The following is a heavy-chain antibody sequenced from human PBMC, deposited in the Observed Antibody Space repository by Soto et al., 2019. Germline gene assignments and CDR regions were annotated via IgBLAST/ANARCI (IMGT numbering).Heavy chain of an antibody. CDR2: IYYSGRT. CDR3: ATKRTTVVTQAYFDN. CDR1: GESISSSSYY. V-gene: IGHV4-39*01. Sequence: SETLSLTCIVSGESISSSSYYWGWIRQPPGKGLEWIGSIYYSGRTYYNPSFKSRVTIFIDTSKNQFSLKLSSVTATDTAVYSSATKRTTVVTQAYFDNWGQGALVTVSS. J-gene: IGHJ4*02. D-gene: IGHD2-21*02.